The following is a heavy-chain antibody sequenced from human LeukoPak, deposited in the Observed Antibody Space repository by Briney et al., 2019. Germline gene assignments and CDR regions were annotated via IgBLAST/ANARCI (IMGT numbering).Heavy chain of an antibody. V-gene: IGHV3-7*01. CDR1: GFTFSSYW. D-gene: IGHD3-22*01. CDR3: ARDTSKYYYDSSGYNY. J-gene: IGHJ4*02. CDR2: IKQDGSEK. Sequence: GGSLRLSCAASGFTFSSYWMSWVRQAPGKGLEWVANIKQDGSEKYYVDSVKGRFTISRDNAKNSLYLQMNSLRAEDTAVYYCARDTSKYYYDSSGYNYWGQGTLVTVSS.